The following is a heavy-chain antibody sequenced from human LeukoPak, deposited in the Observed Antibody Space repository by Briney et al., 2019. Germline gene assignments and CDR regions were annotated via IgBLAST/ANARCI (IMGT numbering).Heavy chain of an antibody. CDR2: MNPNSGNT. Sequence: GASVKVSCKASGYTFTSYDINWVRQATGQGLEWMGWMNPNSGNTGYAQKFQGSVTITRNTSISTAYMELSSLRSEDTAVYYCAARYYDSSGYYYFQHWGQGTLVTVSS. CDR1: GYTFTSYD. CDR3: AARYYDSSGYYYFQH. V-gene: IGHV1-8*03. D-gene: IGHD3-22*01. J-gene: IGHJ1*01.